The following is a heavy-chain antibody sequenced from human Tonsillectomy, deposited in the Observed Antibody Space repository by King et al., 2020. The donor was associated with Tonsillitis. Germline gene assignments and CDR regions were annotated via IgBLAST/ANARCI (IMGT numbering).Heavy chain of an antibody. V-gene: IGHV3-30*18. Sequence: VQLVESGGGVVQPGRSLRLSCAASGFTFSNSGMHWVRQAPGKGLEWMAVISHDGSVKDYADSVKGRFTISRDNSENTLYLQMNSLRVEDTAIYYCAKDRSSSWSLDYWGQGTLVTVSS. CDR1: GFTFSNSG. J-gene: IGHJ4*02. CDR3: AKDRSSSWSLDY. D-gene: IGHD6-13*01. CDR2: ISHDGSVK.